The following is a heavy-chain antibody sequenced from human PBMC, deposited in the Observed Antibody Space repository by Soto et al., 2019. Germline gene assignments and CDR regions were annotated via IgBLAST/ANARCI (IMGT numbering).Heavy chain of an antibody. CDR2: MFYSGGT. V-gene: IGHV4-39*01. CDR1: RDSISSSSYY. Sequence: QLQLQESGPGLVKPSETLSLTCRVSRDSISSSSYYWGWIRQPPGKGLEWIGSMFYSGGTYYNPSLQSRVTISVDSSKKQFSLKLTSVTAADTAIYYCARTYYDFWRVYWGQGTLVTVSS. CDR3: ARTYYDFWRVY. D-gene: IGHD3-3*01. J-gene: IGHJ4*02.